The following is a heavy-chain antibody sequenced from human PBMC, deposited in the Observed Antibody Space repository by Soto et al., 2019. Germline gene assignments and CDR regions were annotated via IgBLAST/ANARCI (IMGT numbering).Heavy chain of an antibody. CDR3: AKDQGSSWYEIDY. CDR1: GFTFSNYA. V-gene: IGHV3-23*01. Sequence: GGSLRLSCAASGFTFSNYAVTWVRQAPGKGLEWVSTISGSGGSTYYADSVKGRFTISRDNSKNTLYLQMNSLRAEDTAVYYCAKDQGSSWYEIDYWGQGTLVTVSS. J-gene: IGHJ4*02. CDR2: ISGSGGST. D-gene: IGHD6-13*01.